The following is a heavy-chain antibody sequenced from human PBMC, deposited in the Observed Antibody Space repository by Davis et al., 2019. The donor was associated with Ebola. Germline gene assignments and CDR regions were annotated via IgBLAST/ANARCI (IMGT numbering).Heavy chain of an antibody. CDR3: AKATPTYYYDSSGYSTLYYFDY. J-gene: IGHJ4*02. CDR2: ISGSGGST. D-gene: IGHD3-22*01. CDR1: VITFSSYA. Sequence: PGGSLRLSCADSVITFSSYAMSWVRQAPGKGLEWVSAISGSGGSTYYADSVKGRFTISRDNSKKTMYLQMNSLRAEDTAVYYCAKATPTYYYDSSGYSTLYYFDYWGQGTLVTVSS. V-gene: IGHV3-23*01.